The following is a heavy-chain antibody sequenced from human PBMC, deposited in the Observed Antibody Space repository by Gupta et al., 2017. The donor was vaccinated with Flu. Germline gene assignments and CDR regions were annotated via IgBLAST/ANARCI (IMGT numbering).Heavy chain of an antibody. Sequence: RQAPGKGVEWVSVVSGAGVKTYDADSVRGRFAISTDNSKNTLYLQMNSLRVDDTAIYYCAKDRYTVPGALDSWGQGALVTVSS. D-gene: IGHD3-16*02. V-gene: IGHV3-23*01. CDR2: VSGAGVKT. J-gene: IGHJ4*02. CDR3: AKDRYTVPGALDS.